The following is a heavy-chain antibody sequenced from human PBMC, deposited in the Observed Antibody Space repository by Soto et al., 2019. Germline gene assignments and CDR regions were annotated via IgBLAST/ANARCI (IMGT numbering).Heavy chain of an antibody. Sequence: GGSLRLSCAASGFTFSSYAMSWVRQAPGKGLEWVSAISGSGGSTYYADSVKGRFTISRDNSKNTLYLQMNSLRAEGTAVYYCATREGYGSGSYYNIYYYYYMDVWGKGTTVTVSS. J-gene: IGHJ6*03. D-gene: IGHD3-10*01. CDR3: ATREGYGSGSYYNIYYYYYMDV. V-gene: IGHV3-23*01. CDR2: ISGSGGST. CDR1: GFTFSSYA.